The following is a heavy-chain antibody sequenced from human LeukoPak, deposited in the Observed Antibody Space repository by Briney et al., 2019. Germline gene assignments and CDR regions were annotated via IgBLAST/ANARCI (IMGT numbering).Heavy chain of an antibody. Sequence: GGSLRLSCAASGFTFGTYAMTWVRQAPGKGLEWVSAISGSGGSTYYADSVKGRFTISRDNSKNTLDLQMNSLRAKDTAVYYCAKGNFYDSSGYGAFDIGGQGTMVTVSA. CDR1: GFTFGTYA. CDR3: AKGNFYDSSGYGAFDI. CDR2: ISGSGGST. D-gene: IGHD3-22*01. J-gene: IGHJ3*02. V-gene: IGHV3-23*01.